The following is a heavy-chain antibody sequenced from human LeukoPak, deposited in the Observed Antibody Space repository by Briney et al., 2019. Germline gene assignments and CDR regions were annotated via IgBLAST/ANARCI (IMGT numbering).Heavy chain of an antibody. Sequence: SETLSLTCTVSGGSISSYYWSWIRQPPGKGLEWIGYIYYSGSTNYNPSLKSRVTISVDTSKNQFSLKLSSVTAADTAVYYCARDRWVTDGDAFDIWGQGTMVTVSS. J-gene: IGHJ3*02. CDR3: ARDRWVTDGDAFDI. V-gene: IGHV4-59*01. CDR1: GGSISSYY. CDR2: IYYSGST. D-gene: IGHD6-13*01.